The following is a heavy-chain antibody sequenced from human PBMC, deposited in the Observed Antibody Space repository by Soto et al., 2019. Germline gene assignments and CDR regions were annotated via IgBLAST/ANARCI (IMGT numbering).Heavy chain of an antibody. CDR3: VRYDRINMKPYSPEGFHI. CDR2: VYYGGAIFYSGNI. Sequence: PSETLSLTCTVSGDSISSSNSHWGWTRQPPGKGLEYIGSVYYGGAIFYSGNIYYNPSLKSRVTISVDTSKNQFSLRLSSVTAADTGVYYCVRYDRINMKPYSPEGFHIWGQGTMVTVPS. V-gene: IGHV4-39*01. D-gene: IGHD3-3*02. J-gene: IGHJ3*02. CDR1: GDSISSSNSH.